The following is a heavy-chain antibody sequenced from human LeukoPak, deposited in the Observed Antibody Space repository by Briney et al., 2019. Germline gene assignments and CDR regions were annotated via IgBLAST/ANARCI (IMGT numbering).Heavy chain of an antibody. CDR2: ISYDGSNK. V-gene: IGHV3-30-3*01. D-gene: IGHD3-22*01. CDR1: GFTFSSYA. CDR3: ARDNMIVVPIEGNWFDP. J-gene: IGHJ5*02. Sequence: PGGSLRLSCAASGFTFSSYAMHWVRQAPGKGLEWVAVISYDGSNKYYADSVKGRFTISRDNSKNTLYLQMNSLRAEDTAVYYCARDNMIVVPIEGNWFDPWGQGTLVTVSS.